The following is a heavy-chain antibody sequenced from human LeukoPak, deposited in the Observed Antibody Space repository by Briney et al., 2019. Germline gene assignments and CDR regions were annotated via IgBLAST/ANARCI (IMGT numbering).Heavy chain of an antibody. V-gene: IGHV4-39*01. D-gene: IGHD1-1*01. CDR2: IYYSGST. Sequence: PSETLSLTCTVSGGSISSSSYYWGWIRQPPGKGLEWIGSIYYSGSTYYNPSLKSRVTISVDTSKNQFSLKLSSVTAADTAVYYCASPGLKNDREGPLDYWGQGTLVTVSS. CDR1: GGSISSSSYY. J-gene: IGHJ4*02. CDR3: ASPGLKNDREGPLDY.